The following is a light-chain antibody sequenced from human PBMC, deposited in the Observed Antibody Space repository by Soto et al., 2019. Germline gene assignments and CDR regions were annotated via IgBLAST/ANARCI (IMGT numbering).Light chain of an antibody. CDR3: SSYTSSSTLLYV. Sequence: QSALTQPASVSGSPGQSITISCTGTSSDVGGYNYVSWYQQHPGKAPKLMIYEVSNRPSGVSNRFSGSKSGNTASLTISGLQAEDEAEYYCSSYTSSSTLLYVFGTGTKVTVL. CDR2: EVS. V-gene: IGLV2-14*01. J-gene: IGLJ1*01. CDR1: SSDVGGYNY.